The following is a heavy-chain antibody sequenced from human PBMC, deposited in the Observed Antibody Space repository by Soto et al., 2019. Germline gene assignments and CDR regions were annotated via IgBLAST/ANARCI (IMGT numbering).Heavy chain of an antibody. CDR1: GCSISGYY. CDR3: SRVGCSNSKCYTRGMDV. Sequence: SETLSLTCTVSGCSISGYYWSWVRQPAGKGLEWVGRIYSDGTTNYSPSLKSRVTMSLDTSKDQFSLHLNAVTAADTAVYYCSRVGCSNSKCYTRGMDVWGQGTTVTVSS. CDR2: IYSDGTT. D-gene: IGHD2-2*01. J-gene: IGHJ6*02. V-gene: IGHV4-4*07.